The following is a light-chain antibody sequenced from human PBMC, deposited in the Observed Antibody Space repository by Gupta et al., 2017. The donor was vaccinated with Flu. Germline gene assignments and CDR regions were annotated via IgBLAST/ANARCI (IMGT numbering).Light chain of an antibody. V-gene: IGKV3-11*01. J-gene: IGKJ2*01. Sequence: PGERATLSCRASQSVSSYLAWYQQKPGQAPRLLIYDASNRATGIPARFSGSGSGTDFTLTISSLEPEDFAVYYCQQRSNWHTFGQGTKLEIK. CDR3: QQRSNWHT. CDR2: DAS. CDR1: QSVSSY.